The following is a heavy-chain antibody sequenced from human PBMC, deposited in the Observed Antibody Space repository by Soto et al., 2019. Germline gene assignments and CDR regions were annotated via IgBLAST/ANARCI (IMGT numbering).Heavy chain of an antibody. Sequence: SETLSLTCTVSGGSISSGGYYWSWIRQHPGKGLEWIGYIYYSGSTYYNPSLKSRVTISVDTSKNQFSLKLSPVTAADTAVYYCARVDSSHISYYFDYWGQGTLVTVS. V-gene: IGHV4-31*03. D-gene: IGHD2-21*01. CDR2: IYYSGST. CDR3: ARVDSSHISYYFDY. CDR1: GGSISSGGYY. J-gene: IGHJ4*02.